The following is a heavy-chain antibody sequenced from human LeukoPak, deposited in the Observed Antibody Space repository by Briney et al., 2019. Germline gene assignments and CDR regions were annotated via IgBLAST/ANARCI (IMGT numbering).Heavy chain of an antibody. D-gene: IGHD4-17*01. CDR1: GFTFGDYA. CDR3: ARETTVTAGYDY. V-gene: IGHV3-49*03. J-gene: IGHJ4*02. Sequence: GGSLRLSCTASGFTFGDYAMSWFLQAPGKGLEWVGFIRSKAYGGTTEYAASVKGRFTISRDDSKSIAYLQMNSLRAEDTAVYYCARETTVTAGYDYWGQGTLVTVSS. CDR2: IRSKAYGGTT.